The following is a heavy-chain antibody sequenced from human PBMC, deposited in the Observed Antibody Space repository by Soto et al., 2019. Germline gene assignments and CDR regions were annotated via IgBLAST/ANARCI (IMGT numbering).Heavy chain of an antibody. D-gene: IGHD3-22*01. J-gene: IGHJ4*02. V-gene: IGHV1-24*01. CDR3: ATDRRVGDYYDSSGYRHFDY. CDR1: GYTLTELS. CDR2: FDPEDGET. Sequence: GASVKVSCKVSGYTLTELSMHWVRQAPGKGLEWMGGFDPEDGETIYAQKFQGRVTMTEDTSTDTAYMELSSLRSEDTAVYYCATDRRVGDYYDSSGYRHFDYWGKGTLVTVSS.